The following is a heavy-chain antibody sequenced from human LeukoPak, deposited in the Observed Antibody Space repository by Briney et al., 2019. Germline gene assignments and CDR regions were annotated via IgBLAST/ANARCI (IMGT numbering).Heavy chain of an antibody. CDR3: TRRRYYYDSSGYYDDY. D-gene: IGHD3-22*01. J-gene: IGHJ4*02. CDR1: GFTFSGSA. CDR2: IRSKANSYAT. V-gene: IGHV3-73*01. Sequence: GGSLRLSCAASGFTFSGSAMHWVRQASGKGLEWVGRIRSKANSYATAYAASVKGRFTISRDDSKNTAYLQMNSLKTEDTAVYYCTRRRYYYDSSGYYDDYWGQGTPVTVSS.